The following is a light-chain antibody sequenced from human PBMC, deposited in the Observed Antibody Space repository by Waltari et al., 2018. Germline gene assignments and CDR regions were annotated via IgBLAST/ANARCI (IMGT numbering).Light chain of an antibody. CDR1: SFNLGANYD. Sequence: QSLLTQPPSVSGAPGQRVTISCAGSSFNLGANYDVHWYQQLPGSAPKLLIYRNLNRPSGVPDRFSGSKSGTSASLAITGLQAEDEADYYCQSYDSRVSGVIFGGGTKLTVL. V-gene: IGLV1-40*01. CDR2: RNL. J-gene: IGLJ2*01. CDR3: QSYDSRVSGVI.